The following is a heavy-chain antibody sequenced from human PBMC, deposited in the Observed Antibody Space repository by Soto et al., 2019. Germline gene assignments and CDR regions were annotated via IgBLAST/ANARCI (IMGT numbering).Heavy chain of an antibody. D-gene: IGHD2-2*01. Sequence: GGSLRLCCAASGFTFSSYWMSWVRQAPGKGLEWVANIKQDGSEKYYVDSVKGRFTISRDNAKNSLYLQMNSLRAEDTAVYYCAREYCSSTSCYVYYFDYWGQGTLVTVSS. J-gene: IGHJ4*02. CDR3: AREYCSSTSCYVYYFDY. V-gene: IGHV3-7*05. CDR2: IKQDGSEK. CDR1: GFTFSSYW.